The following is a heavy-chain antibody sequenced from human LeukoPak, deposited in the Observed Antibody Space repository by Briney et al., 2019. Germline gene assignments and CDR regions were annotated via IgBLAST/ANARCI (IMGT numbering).Heavy chain of an antibody. J-gene: IGHJ5*02. V-gene: IGHV1-69*05. Sequence: SVKVSCKASGGTFSSYAISWVRQAPGQGLEWMGGIIPIFGTANYAQKFQGRVTITTDESTSTAYMELSSLRSEDTAVYYCASVVPAAIRGSWFDPWGQGTLVTVSS. D-gene: IGHD2-2*02. CDR3: ASVVPAAIRGSWFDP. CDR1: GGTFSSYA. CDR2: IIPIFGTA.